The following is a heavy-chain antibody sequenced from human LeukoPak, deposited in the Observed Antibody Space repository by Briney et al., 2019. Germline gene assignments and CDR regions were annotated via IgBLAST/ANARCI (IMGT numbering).Heavy chain of an antibody. CDR3: TTDLRRGYTYGNHDF. V-gene: IGHV3-15*01. D-gene: IGHD5-18*01. J-gene: IGHJ4*02. Sequence: GGSLRLSCGGSGFAFKKAWMSWVRQAPGKGLEWLGRIKTKTEDETTDYAAPVKGRSTISRDDSKNILYLQMSNLKVEDTAVYYCTTDLRRGYTYGNHDFWGQGTLVTVSS. CDR2: IKTKTEDETT. CDR1: GFAFKKAW.